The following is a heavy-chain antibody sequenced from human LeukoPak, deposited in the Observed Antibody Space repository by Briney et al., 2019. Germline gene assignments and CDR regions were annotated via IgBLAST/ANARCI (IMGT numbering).Heavy chain of an antibody. CDR1: GYTFTGYY. D-gene: IGHD5-12*01. J-gene: IGHJ4*02. CDR2: INPNSGGT. Sequence: ASVKVSCKASGYTFTGYYMHWVRQAPGQGLEWMGWINPNSGGTNYAQKFQGRVTMTRDTSISTAYMELSRLRSDDTAVYYCARERERESVDDYGDYWGQGTLVTVSS. CDR3: ARERERESVDDYGDY. V-gene: IGHV1-2*02.